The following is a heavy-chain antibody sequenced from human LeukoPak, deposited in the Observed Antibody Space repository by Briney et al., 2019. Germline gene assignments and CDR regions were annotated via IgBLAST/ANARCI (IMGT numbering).Heavy chain of an antibody. J-gene: IGHJ3*02. CDR1: GGSISTHY. V-gene: IGHV4-59*11. D-gene: IGHD4-17*01. Sequence: SETLSLTCTVSGGSISTHYWTWIRQPPGKGLEWIGYISYIGSNNYNPSLKSRVTISVDTSKNRFSLKLSSVTAADTAVYYCARDQTTVTKGFDIWGQGTVVTVSS. CDR3: ARDQTTVTKGFDI. CDR2: ISYIGSN.